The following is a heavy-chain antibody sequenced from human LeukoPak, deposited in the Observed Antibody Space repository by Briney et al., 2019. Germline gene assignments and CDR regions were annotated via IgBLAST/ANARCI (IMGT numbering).Heavy chain of an antibody. CDR2: VSVDGRNK. J-gene: IGHJ4*02. CDR3: ATLDWCHGVLVACGSSEY. Sequence: PGGSLRLSCATSGFTFRTYAMHWVRQAPGNGLEWLAVVSVDGRNKYYADSAKGRFTISRDNSKSTVYLQMNSLRDEDSAVYYCATLDWCHGVLVACGSSEYWGQGTLVTVSS. V-gene: IGHV3-30*01. D-gene: IGHD3-16*02. CDR1: GFTFRTYA.